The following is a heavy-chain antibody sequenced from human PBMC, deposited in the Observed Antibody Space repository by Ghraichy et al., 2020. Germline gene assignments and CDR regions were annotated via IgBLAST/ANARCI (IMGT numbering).Heavy chain of an antibody. J-gene: IGHJ6*02. CDR2: INSDGSST. Sequence: GGSLRLSCAASGFTFSSYWMHWVRQAPGKGLMWVSRINSDGSSTSYVDSVKGRFTISRDNAKNTLYLQINSLRAEDTAVYYCARGRPGSYGMDIWGQGTTVTVSS. V-gene: IGHV3-74*01. CDR3: ARGRPGSYGMDI. CDR1: GFTFSSYW.